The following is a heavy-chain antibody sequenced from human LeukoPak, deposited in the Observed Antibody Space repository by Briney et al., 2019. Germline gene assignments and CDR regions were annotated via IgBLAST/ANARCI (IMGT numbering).Heavy chain of an antibody. Sequence: ASVKVSCTASGYTFTGYYMHWVRQAPGQGLEWMGWINPNSGGTNYAQKFQGRVTMTRDTSISTAYMELSRLRSDDTAVYYCAREAIAIFGVASNWFDPWGQGTLVTVSS. V-gene: IGHV1-2*02. D-gene: IGHD3-3*01. CDR3: AREAIAIFGVASNWFDP. CDR2: INPNSGGT. J-gene: IGHJ5*02. CDR1: GYTFTGYY.